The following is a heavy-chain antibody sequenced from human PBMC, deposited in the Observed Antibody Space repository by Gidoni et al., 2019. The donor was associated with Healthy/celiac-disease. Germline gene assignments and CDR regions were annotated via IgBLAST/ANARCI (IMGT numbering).Heavy chain of an antibody. CDR2: INPNSGGT. CDR3: AREDCSSTSCYVDY. Sequence: QVQLVQSGAAVKKPGASVKVSCKASGYTFTGYYMHWVRQAPGQGLEWMGRINPNSGGTNYAQKFQGRVTMTRDTSISTAYMELSRLRSDDTAVYYCAREDCSSTSCYVDYWGQGTLVTVSS. D-gene: IGHD2-2*01. J-gene: IGHJ4*02. CDR1: GYTFTGYY. V-gene: IGHV1-2*06.